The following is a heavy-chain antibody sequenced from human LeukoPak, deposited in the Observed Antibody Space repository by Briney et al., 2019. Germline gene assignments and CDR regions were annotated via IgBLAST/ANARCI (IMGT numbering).Heavy chain of an antibody. V-gene: IGHV3-30*04. Sequence: PGRSLRLSCAASGFAFSTYSMHWVRQAPGKGLEWLSVISYDGSSKYFADSVKGRFTISRDNSENTLYLQFNSLRVEDTAVYSCARDRFWSRDYKSGGPLHYFDYWGLGTLVTVSS. CDR2: ISYDGSSK. CDR3: ARDRFWSRDYKSGGPLHYFDY. CDR1: GFAFSTYS. D-gene: IGHD3-10*01. J-gene: IGHJ4*02.